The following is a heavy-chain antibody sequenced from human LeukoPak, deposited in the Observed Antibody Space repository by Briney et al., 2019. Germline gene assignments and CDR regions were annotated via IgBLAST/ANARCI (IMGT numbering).Heavy chain of an antibody. J-gene: IGHJ4*02. D-gene: IGHD6-6*01. V-gene: IGHV3-7*03. CDR2: IKQDGSVK. CDR3: ARIGYSSSSLDF. CDR1: GFTFTNYW. Sequence: GGSLRLSCAASGFTFTNYWMTWVRQAPGKGLEWVANIKQDGSVKYYVDSVKGRFTISRDNAKNSLYLQMNSLRAEDTAVYNCARIGYSSSSLDFWGRGTLVTVSS.